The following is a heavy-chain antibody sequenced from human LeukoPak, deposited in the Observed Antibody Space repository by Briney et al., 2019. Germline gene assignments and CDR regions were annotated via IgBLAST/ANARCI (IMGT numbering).Heavy chain of an antibody. D-gene: IGHD4-17*01. CDR3: AGEGYGDYDGDY. J-gene: IGHJ4*02. CDR1: GFTFSDYY. CDR2: ISNSGSNI. V-gene: IGHV3-11*01. Sequence: GGSLRLSCTASGFTFSDYYMSWIRQAPGKGLEWISYISNSGSNIYYADSVKGRFTISRDNAKNSLFLQMNSLRAEDTAVYYCAGEGYGDYDGDYWGQGTLVTVSS.